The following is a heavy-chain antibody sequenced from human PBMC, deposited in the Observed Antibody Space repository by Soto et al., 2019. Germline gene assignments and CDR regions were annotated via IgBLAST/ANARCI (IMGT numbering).Heavy chain of an antibody. D-gene: IGHD2-2*01. Sequence: QVQLQESGPGRVKPSETLSLTCSVSGDSVRSGRFYWSWIRQPPGRGLEWIGYIYYTGRTSYNPSLQNRVTISIDTSKNQFSLNLTSVTAADTAGYYCARDSTAFLFDYWGQGALVTVSS. J-gene: IGHJ4*02. CDR3: ARDSTAFLFDY. V-gene: IGHV4-61*01. CDR1: GDSVRSGRFY. CDR2: IYYTGRT.